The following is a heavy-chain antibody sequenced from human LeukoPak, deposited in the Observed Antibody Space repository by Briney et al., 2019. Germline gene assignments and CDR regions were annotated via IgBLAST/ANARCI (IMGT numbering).Heavy chain of an antibody. CDR2: TGST. Sequence: PGGSLRLSCAVSEFTFSIAWMSWVRQAPGKGLEWVGYTGSTNYNPSLKSRVTISVDASKNQFSLKLSSVTAADTAVYYCARRFGTTTVAYDAFDIWGQGTMVTVSS. V-gene: IGHV4-4*09. CDR3: ARRFGTTTVAYDAFDI. CDR1: EFTFSIAW. J-gene: IGHJ3*02. D-gene: IGHD4-23*01.